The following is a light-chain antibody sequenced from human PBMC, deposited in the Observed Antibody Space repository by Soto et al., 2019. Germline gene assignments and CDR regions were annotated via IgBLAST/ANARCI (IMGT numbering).Light chain of an antibody. CDR1: QSISSS. J-gene: IGKJ3*01. CDR2: AAS. V-gene: IGKV1-39*01. CDR3: QQSYSTPHT. Sequence: DIQMTQSPSSLSASVGDRVTITCRASQSISSSLNWYQQKPGKAPKLLIYAASSLQSGVPSRFSGSGSGTDFTLNISSLQPEDFATYYCQQSYSTPHTFGPGTKVDIK.